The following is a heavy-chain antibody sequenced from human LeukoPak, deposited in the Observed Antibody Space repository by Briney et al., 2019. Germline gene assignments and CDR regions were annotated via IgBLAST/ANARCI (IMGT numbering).Heavy chain of an antibody. V-gene: IGHV4-59*01. CDR1: ADSISSYY. CDR2: NYYSGST. J-gene: IGHJ4*02. Sequence: SVTLSFTSTVSADSISSYYWTWLRQRPGKGLEWIWYNYYSGSTNYNPSLKSRVTISVDTSKNQFSLKLNSVTAADTAVYYCARQNNYFDYWGQGTLVTVSS. CDR3: ARQNNYFDY.